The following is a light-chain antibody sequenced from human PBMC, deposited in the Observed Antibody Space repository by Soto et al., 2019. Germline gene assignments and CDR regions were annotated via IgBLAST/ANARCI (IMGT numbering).Light chain of an antibody. V-gene: IGKV4-1*01. CDR3: QQYYSTPLT. CDR1: QSVLYSSNNKNY. CDR2: WAA. Sequence: DIVMTQSPDSLAVSLGERATINCKSSQSVLYSSNNKNYLAWYQQKPGQPPKLLIYWAATRESGVPDRFSGSGSGTDFPITSSSLQAEDVAVYYCQQYYSTPLTFGGGTKVEIK. J-gene: IGKJ4*01.